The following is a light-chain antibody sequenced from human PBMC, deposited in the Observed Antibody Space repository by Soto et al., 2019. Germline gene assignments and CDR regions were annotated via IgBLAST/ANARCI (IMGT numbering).Light chain of an antibody. Sequence: QFALTQPASVSGSPGQSITISCTGTSSDVGGFNYVSWYQHHPGRAPKLMIFDVNNRPSGVSNRFSGSKSGNTASLTISGLQAEDEADYYCGSYTSASADVLFGGGTKLTVL. V-gene: IGLV2-14*03. J-gene: IGLJ2*01. CDR1: SSDVGGFNY. CDR2: DVN. CDR3: GSYTSASADVL.